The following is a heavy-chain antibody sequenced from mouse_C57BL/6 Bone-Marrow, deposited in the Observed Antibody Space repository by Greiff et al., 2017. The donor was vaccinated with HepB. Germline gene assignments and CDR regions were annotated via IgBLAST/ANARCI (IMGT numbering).Heavy chain of an antibody. CDR2: ISGGGGNT. CDR3: ARHIGYEYYWYFDV. CDR1: GFTFSSYT. D-gene: IGHD6-5*01. J-gene: IGHJ1*03. Sequence: EVQLVESGGGLVKPGGSLKLSCAASGFTFSSYTMSWVRQTPEKRLEWVATISGGGGNTYYPDSVKGRFTISRDNAKNTLYLQMSSLRSEDTALYYCARHIGYEYYWYFDVWGTGTTVTVSS. V-gene: IGHV5-9*01.